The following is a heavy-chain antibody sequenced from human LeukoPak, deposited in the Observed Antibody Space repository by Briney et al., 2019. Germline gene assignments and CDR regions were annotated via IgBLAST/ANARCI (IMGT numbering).Heavy chain of an antibody. J-gene: IGHJ4*02. CDR1: GFTFSSYS. CDR2: ISSSSSTI. D-gene: IGHD4-17*01. V-gene: IGHV3-48*01. CDR3: ARAPALYGDLRYYFDY. Sequence: GGSLRLSCAASGFTFSSYSMNWVRQAPGKGLEWVSYISSSSSTIYYADSVKGRFTISRDNAKNSLYLQMNSLRAEDTAVYYCARAPALYGDLRYYFDYWGQGTLVTVSS.